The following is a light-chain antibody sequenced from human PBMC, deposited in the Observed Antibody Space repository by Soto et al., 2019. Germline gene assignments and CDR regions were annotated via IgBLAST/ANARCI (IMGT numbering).Light chain of an antibody. J-gene: IGLJ2*01. CDR3: SSYTTNSPPVV. V-gene: IGLV2-14*01. Sequence: QSALTQPASVSGSPGQSITISCTGTSGDIGSYTYVSWYQQYPGKAPKLLISEVTNRPSGVSNRFSGSKSGNMASLTISGLQAEDEAHYYCSSYTTNSPPVVFGGGTQLTVL. CDR2: EVT. CDR1: SGDIGSYTY.